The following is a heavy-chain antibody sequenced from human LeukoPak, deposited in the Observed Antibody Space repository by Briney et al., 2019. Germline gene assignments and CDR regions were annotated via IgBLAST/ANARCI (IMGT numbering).Heavy chain of an antibody. Sequence: SETLSLTCAVSGGSISSNNWWNWVRQPPGKGLEWIGEIFHSGSTNYNPSLKSRVTISVDTSKNQFSLKLSSVTAADTAVYYCARVDLHMVRGVTPWGQGTLVTVSS. J-gene: IGHJ5*02. CDR2: IFHSGST. CDR3: ARVDLHMVRGVTP. V-gene: IGHV4-4*02. D-gene: IGHD3-10*01. CDR1: GGSISSNNW.